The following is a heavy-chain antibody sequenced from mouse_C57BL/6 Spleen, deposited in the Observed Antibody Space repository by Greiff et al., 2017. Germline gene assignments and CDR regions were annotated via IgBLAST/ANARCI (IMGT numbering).Heavy chain of an antibody. CDR2: IYPGDGDT. CDR3: ARWGQLTYFDY. CDR1: GYAFSSSW. Sequence: VQLQQSGPELVKPGASVKISCKASGYAFSSSWMNWVKQRPGKGLEWIGRIYPGDGDTNYNGKFKGKATLTADKSSSTAYMQLSSLTSEDSAVYFCARWGQLTYFDYWGQGTTLTVSS. V-gene: IGHV1-82*01. D-gene: IGHD3-2*02. J-gene: IGHJ2*01.